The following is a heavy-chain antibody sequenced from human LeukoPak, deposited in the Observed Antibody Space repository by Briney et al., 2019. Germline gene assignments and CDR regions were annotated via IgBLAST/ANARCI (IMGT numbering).Heavy chain of an antibody. J-gene: IGHJ4*02. V-gene: IGHV4-4*07. CDR2: IYTSGSA. CDR1: GGSISSYY. Sequence: PSETLSLTCTVSGGSISSYYWSWIRQPAGKGLEWIGRIYTSGSANYNPSLKSRVTMSVDTSKNQFSLKLSSVTAADTAVYYCARGCYGSGTYYYQYYFDSWGQGTPVTVSS. D-gene: IGHD3-10*01. CDR3: ARGCYGSGTYYYQYYFDS.